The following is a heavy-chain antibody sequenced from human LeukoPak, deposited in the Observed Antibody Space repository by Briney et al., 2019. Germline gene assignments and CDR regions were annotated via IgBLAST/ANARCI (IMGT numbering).Heavy chain of an antibody. V-gene: IGHV3-30*18. J-gene: IGHJ4*02. CDR1: GFTFDDYG. D-gene: IGHD3-22*01. Sequence: GGSLRLSCAASGFTFDDYGMHWVRQAPGKGLEWVAVISHDGSNKYYADSVKGRFTISRDNSKNTLYLQMNSLRAEDTAVYYCAKDYDSSGYYRFHFDYWGQGTLVTVSS. CDR2: ISHDGSNK. CDR3: AKDYDSSGYYRFHFDY.